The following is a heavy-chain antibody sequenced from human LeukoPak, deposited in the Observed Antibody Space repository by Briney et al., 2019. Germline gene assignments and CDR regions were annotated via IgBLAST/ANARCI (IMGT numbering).Heavy chain of an antibody. D-gene: IGHD1-1*01. V-gene: IGHV4-59*01. CDR3: ARIQNGYFDY. CDR1: GGSISTYF. Sequence: MSSETLSLTCTVSGGSISTYFWSWIRQPPGKGLEWIGYIYYSGSTNYSPSLESRVTISVDTSKKQFSLKLSSVTAADTAVYYCARIQNGYFDYWGQGTLVTVSS. CDR2: IYYSGST. J-gene: IGHJ4*02.